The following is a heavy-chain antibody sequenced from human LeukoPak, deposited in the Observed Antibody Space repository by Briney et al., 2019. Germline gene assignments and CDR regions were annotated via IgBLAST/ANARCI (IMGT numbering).Heavy chain of an antibody. V-gene: IGHV1-18*01. CDR1: G. CDR3: ARGWELLGWFDP. CDR2: ISAYNGNT. Sequence: GIXXXXXXXGQXLXWMGWISAYNGNTNYAQKLQGRVTMTTDTSTSTAYMKLRSLRSDDTAVYYCARGWELLGWFDPWGQGTLVTVSS. J-gene: IGHJ5*02. D-gene: IGHD1-26*01.